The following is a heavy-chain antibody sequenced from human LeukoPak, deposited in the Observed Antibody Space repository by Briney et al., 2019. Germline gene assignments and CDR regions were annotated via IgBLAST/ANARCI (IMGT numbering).Heavy chain of an antibody. CDR3: ARDNVRGSGSFFSYYYYYMDV. J-gene: IGHJ6*03. V-gene: IGHV3-30*01. D-gene: IGHD3-10*01. CDR2: ISYDGSNK. CDR1: GFTFSSYA. Sequence: PGGSLRLSCAASGFTFSSYAMHWVRQAPGKGLEWVAVISYDGSNKYYADSVKGRFTISRDNSKNTLYLQMNSLRAEDTAVYCCARDNVRGSGSFFSYYYYYMDVWGKGTTVTVSS.